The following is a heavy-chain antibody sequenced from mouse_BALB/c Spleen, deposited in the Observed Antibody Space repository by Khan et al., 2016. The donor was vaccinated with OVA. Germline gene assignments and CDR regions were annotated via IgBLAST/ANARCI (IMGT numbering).Heavy chain of an antibody. CDR2: INPYSDYT. Sequence: VQLKQSGPELVKPGASVKISCTASGYTFTSYDMYWVQQKPGQGLEWLGYINPYSDYTKFNETFKGKATLTSDKSSSTAYMELSSLTSEDSAIYYCARGTLRLQSVIDYWGQGTLVTVSA. CDR1: GYTFTSYD. CDR3: ARGTLRLQSVIDY. J-gene: IGHJ3*01. V-gene: IGHV1S136*01. D-gene: IGHD3-2*02.